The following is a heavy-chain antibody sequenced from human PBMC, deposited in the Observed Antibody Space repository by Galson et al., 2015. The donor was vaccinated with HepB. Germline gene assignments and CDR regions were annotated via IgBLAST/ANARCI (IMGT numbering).Heavy chain of an antibody. CDR2: IWYDGSNK. CDR1: GFTFSSYG. Sequence: SLRLSCAAFGFTFSSYGMHWVRQAPGKGLEWVAVIWYDGSNKYYADSVKGRFTISRDNSKNTLYLQMNSLRAEDTAVYYCARDPLITIFGVVTLGWFDPWGQGTLVTVSS. CDR3: ARDPLITIFGVVTLGWFDP. J-gene: IGHJ5*02. V-gene: IGHV3-33*01. D-gene: IGHD3-3*01.